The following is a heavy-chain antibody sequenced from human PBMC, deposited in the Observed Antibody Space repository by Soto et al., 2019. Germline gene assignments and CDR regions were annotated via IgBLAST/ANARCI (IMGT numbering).Heavy chain of an antibody. Sequence: SETLSLTCALSVGSVSSGSFYWSWIRQPPWKGLEWIGYIYYSGTNTYNPSLKSRVTMSADTSRNQFSLRLSSVTAADTAVYYCARGYCSLTRCSIFKYWGQGAQVSV. V-gene: IGHV4-61*01. D-gene: IGHD2-15*01. J-gene: IGHJ4*02. CDR2: IYYSGTN. CDR1: VGSVSSGSFY. CDR3: ARGYCSLTRCSIFKY.